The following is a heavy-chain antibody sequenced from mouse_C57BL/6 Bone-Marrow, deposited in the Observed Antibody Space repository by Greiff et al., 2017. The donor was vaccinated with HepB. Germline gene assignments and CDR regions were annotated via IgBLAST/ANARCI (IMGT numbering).Heavy chain of an antibody. CDR2: IYPGSGST. J-gene: IGHJ4*01. CDR3: ARAKGNPYYYAMDY. D-gene: IGHD2-1*01. Sequence: QVQLQQPGAELVKPGASVKMSCKASGYTFTSYWITWVKQRPGQGLAWIGDIYPGSGSTNYNEKFKSKATLTVDTSSSTAYMQLSSLTSEDSAVYYCARAKGNPYYYAMDYWGQGTSVTVSS. CDR1: GYTFTSYW. V-gene: IGHV1-55*01.